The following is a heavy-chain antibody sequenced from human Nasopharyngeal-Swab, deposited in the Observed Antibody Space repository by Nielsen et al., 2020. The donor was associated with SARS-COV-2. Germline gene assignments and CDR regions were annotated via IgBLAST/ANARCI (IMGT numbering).Heavy chain of an antibody. Sequence: ASVKVSCKVSGYTLTELSIYWVRQAPGKGLEWMGGFDPETDETLYAQKFQGRVTMTQDTSTDAAYMKVNRLRSEDTAIYYCVTGLQQYRLQFDYWGQGTLVTVSS. J-gene: IGHJ4*02. CDR1: GYTLTELS. CDR2: FDPETDET. D-gene: IGHD1-1*01. CDR3: VTGLQQYRLQFDY. V-gene: IGHV1-24*01.